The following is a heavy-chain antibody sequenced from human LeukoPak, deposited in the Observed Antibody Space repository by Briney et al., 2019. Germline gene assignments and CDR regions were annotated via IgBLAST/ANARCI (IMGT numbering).Heavy chain of an antibody. J-gene: IGHJ3*02. CDR3: AKDIPDSSGYYPDAFDI. Sequence: GGSLRLSCAASGFTFSSYAMSWVRQAPGKGLEWVSAISGSGGSTYYADSVKGRFTISRDNSKNTLYLQMNSLRAEDTAVYYCAKDIPDSSGYYPDAFDIWGQGTMVTVSS. CDR2: ISGSGGST. D-gene: IGHD3-22*01. V-gene: IGHV3-23*01. CDR1: GFTFSSYA.